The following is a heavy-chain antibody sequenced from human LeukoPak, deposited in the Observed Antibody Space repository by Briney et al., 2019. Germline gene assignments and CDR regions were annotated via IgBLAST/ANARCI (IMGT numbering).Heavy chain of an antibody. CDR3: ARGRGVRGVQHFPYYYYYYMDV. CDR2: IYYSGST. V-gene: IGHV4-39*07. CDR1: GGSISSSSYY. J-gene: IGHJ6*03. Sequence: SETLSLTCTVSGGSISSSSYYWGWIRQPPGKGLEWIGSIYYSGSTYYNPSLKSRVTISVDTSKNQFSLKLSSVTAADTAVYYCARGRGVRGVQHFPYYYYYYMDVWGKGTTVTVSS. D-gene: IGHD3-10*01.